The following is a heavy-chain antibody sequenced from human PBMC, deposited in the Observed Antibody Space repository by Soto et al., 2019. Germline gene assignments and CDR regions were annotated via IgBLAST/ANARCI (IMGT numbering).Heavy chain of an antibody. J-gene: IGHJ5*02. CDR1: GGSISSGGYS. V-gene: IGHV4-30-2*01. D-gene: IGHD3-10*01. CDR3: PRAGVAGPENWLAP. Sequence: SETLSLTCAVSGGSISSGGYSWSWIRQPPGKGLEWIGYIYHRGTTYSDPALKSRVTISVDRSKSQFSLKLSSVPAADTAVYYCPRAGVAGPENWLAPRGQGTLDTVSS. CDR2: IYHRGTT.